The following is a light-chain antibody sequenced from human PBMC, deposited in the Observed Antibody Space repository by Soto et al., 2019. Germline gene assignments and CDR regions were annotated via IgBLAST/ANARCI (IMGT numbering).Light chain of an antibody. CDR3: QQYNNWLLYT. V-gene: IGKV3-15*01. CDR1: QSVSRN. Sequence: EIVMTQSPATLSVSPGERATLSCRASQSVSRNLAWYQQRPGRAPSLLVYDASTRATDIPASFSGSGSGTEFTLTISSLQSEDFAVCYCQQYNNWLLYTFGQRTKLEIK. CDR2: DAS. J-gene: IGKJ2*01.